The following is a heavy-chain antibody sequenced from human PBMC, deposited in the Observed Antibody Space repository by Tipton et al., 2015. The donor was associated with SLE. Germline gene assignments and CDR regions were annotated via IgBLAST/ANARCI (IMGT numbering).Heavy chain of an antibody. CDR3: ARAGAASGARWFDT. CDR2: IFYSGST. D-gene: IGHD6-13*01. CDR1: GVSISGSSYY. Sequence: TLSLTCTVSGVSISGSSYYWSWVRQHPGKGLEWIGYIFYSGSTYYNPSLQSRVTLSIDRSNNQFSLNVNSVTAADTAVYYCARAGAASGARWFDTWGRGTLVTVSS. J-gene: IGHJ5*02. V-gene: IGHV4-31*03.